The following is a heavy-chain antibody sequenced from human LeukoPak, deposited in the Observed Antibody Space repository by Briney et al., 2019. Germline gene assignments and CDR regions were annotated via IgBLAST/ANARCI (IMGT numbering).Heavy chain of an antibody. J-gene: IGHJ4*02. V-gene: IGHV3-23*01. D-gene: IGHD6-19*01. Sequence: TGGSLRLSCAASGFSFSSYAMSWVRQAPGKGLAWVSGISGSGDSTYYADSVKGRFTISRDNSKNTLYLQMNSLRAEDTAVYYCAKDLNGWYIFDYWGQGTLVTVSS. CDR2: ISGSGDST. CDR1: GFSFSSYA. CDR3: AKDLNGWYIFDY.